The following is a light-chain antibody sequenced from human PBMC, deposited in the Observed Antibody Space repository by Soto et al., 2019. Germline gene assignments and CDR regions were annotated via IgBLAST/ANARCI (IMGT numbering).Light chain of an antibody. J-gene: IGKJ2*01. Sequence: DIQMAQSPSSLSASVGDRVTITCRASQSISNYLNWYQQKPGKAPKLLIYAASNLQGGVPSRFSGSGSGADFTLTIRSLQPEDFATYYCQQTYSDPFTFGQGTKVDSK. V-gene: IGKV1-39*01. CDR3: QQTYSDPFT. CDR1: QSISNY. CDR2: AAS.